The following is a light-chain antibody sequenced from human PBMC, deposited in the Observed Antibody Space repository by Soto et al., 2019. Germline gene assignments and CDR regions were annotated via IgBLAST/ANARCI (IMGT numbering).Light chain of an antibody. V-gene: IGKV3-20*01. Sequence: EFLLTQSPGPLSLSPGERATLSCRASQTVRNNYLAWYQQKPGQAPRLLIYDASSRATGIPDRFSGGGSGTDFTLTISRLEPEDFAVYYCQQFSSYPLTCGGGTKWIS. CDR1: QTVRNNY. CDR3: QQFSSYPLT. CDR2: DAS. J-gene: IGKJ4*01.